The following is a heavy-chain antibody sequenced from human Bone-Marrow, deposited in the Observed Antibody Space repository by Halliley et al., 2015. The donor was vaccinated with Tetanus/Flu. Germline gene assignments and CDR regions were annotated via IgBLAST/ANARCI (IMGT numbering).Heavy chain of an antibody. CDR2: IYYSGST. CDR1: RGSISSGGSY. D-gene: IGHD3-10*01. CDR3: ARGHYYYGSGSYFDF. V-gene: IGHV4-31*03. J-gene: IGHJ4*02. Sequence: TLSLTCTVTFSRGSISSGGSYWNWIRQHPGKGLGWIGHIYYSGSTYYNPSPRSRHTISVDTSKNQLSPRLRSVTAADTAVYYCARGHYYYGSGSYFDFWGQGTLVTVSS.